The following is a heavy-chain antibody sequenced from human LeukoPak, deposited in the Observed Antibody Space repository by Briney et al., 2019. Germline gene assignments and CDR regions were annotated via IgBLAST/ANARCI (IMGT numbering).Heavy chain of an antibody. J-gene: IGHJ4*02. D-gene: IGHD5-12*01. CDR3: AGSGYSGYDHFDY. Sequence: SETLSLTCAVSGGSISSGGYSWSWIRQPPGKGLEWIGYIYHSGSTYYNPSLKSRVTISVDRSKNQFSLKLSSVTAADTAVYYCAGSGYSGYDHFDYWGQGTLVTDSS. CDR2: IYHSGST. CDR1: GGSISSGGYS. V-gene: IGHV4-30-2*01.